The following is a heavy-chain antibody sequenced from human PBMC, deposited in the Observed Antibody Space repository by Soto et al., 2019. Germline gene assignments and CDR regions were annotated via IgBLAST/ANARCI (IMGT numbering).Heavy chain of an antibody. V-gene: IGHV3-23*01. CDR1: GFTVSSNY. Sequence: GGSLRLSCAASGFTVSSNYMSWVRQAPGKGLEWVSVISGSGGSTYYADSVKGRFTISRDNSKNTLYLQMNSLRAEDTAVYYCAKDPLSGPLDWGQGTLVTVSS. CDR3: AKDPLSGPLD. D-gene: IGHD3-3*01. J-gene: IGHJ4*02. CDR2: ISGSGGST.